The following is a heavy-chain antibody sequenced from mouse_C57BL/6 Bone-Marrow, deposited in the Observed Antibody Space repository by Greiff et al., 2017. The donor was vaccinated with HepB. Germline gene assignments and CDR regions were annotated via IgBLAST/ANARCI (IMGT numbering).Heavy chain of an antibody. J-gene: IGHJ2*01. V-gene: IGHV3-6*01. Sequence: DVKLQESGPGLVKPSQSLSLTCSVTGYSITSGYYWNWIRQFPGNKLEWMGYISYDGSNNYNPSLKNRISITRDTSKNQFFLKLNSVTTEDTATYYCALARTYYFDYWGQGTTLTVSS. CDR3: ALARTYYFDY. CDR1: GYSITSGYY. CDR2: ISYDGSN. D-gene: IGHD3-1*01.